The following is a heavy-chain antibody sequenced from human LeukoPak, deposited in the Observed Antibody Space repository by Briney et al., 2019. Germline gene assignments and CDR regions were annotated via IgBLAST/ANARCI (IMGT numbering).Heavy chain of an antibody. J-gene: IGHJ4*02. CDR1: GFNFDDHA. Sequence: GGSLRLSCAASGFNFDDHAMHWVRQAPGKGLEWVSYISSSGSTIYYADSVKGRFTISRDNAKNSLYLQMNSLRAEDTAVYYCARGGHRAVAGTFDYWGQGTLVTVSS. D-gene: IGHD6-19*01. CDR3: ARGGHRAVAGTFDY. V-gene: IGHV3-48*03. CDR2: ISSSGSTI.